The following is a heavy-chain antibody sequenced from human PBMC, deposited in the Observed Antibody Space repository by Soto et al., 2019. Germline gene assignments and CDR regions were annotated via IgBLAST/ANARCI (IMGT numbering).Heavy chain of an antibody. CDR3: AHRHGVPYSSSWYWFDP. V-gene: IGHV2-5*02. CDR1: GFSLSTSGVG. D-gene: IGHD6-13*01. Sequence: QITLKESGPTLVKPTQTLTLTCTFSGFSLSTSGVGVGWIRQPPGKALEWLALIYWDDDKRYSPSLKSRLTITKDTSKNQVVLTMPNMDPVDTATYYCAHRHGVPYSSSWYWFDPWGQGTLVTVSS. J-gene: IGHJ5*02. CDR2: IYWDDDK.